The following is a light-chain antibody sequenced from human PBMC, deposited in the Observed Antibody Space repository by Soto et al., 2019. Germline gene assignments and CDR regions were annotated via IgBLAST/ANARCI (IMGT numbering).Light chain of an antibody. CDR3: SSFTTRTSLGV. CDR1: SSDIGAYNY. Sequence: QSALTQPASVSGSPGQSITISCTGTSSDIGAYNYVSWYQQHPGKAPKLVIYDVSNRPSGVSNRFSGSKSGNTASLTISGLQTEDEADYYCSSFTTRTSLGVFGTGTKATVL. CDR2: DVS. V-gene: IGLV2-14*03. J-gene: IGLJ1*01.